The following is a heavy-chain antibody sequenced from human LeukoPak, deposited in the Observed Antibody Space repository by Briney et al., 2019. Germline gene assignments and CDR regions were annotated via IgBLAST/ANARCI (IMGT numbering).Heavy chain of an antibody. Sequence: ASVKVSCKASGYPFTGYYMNWFRQAPGQGLEWMGRTNCNTGGSDYPQKFQGRVTMTRDTSTTTAYMELSSLNFDDTAVYYCARDASAAAGPRWGQGTPVTVSS. CDR3: ARDASAAAGPR. V-gene: IGHV1-2*06. D-gene: IGHD6-13*01. CDR2: TNCNTGGS. J-gene: IGHJ4*02. CDR1: GYPFTGYY.